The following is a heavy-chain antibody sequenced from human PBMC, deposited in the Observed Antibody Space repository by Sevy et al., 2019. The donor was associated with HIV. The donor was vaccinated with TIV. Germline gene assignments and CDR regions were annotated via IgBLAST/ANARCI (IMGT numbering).Heavy chain of an antibody. V-gene: IGHV3-49*03. CDR2: ITRNSYEAYGGTT. Sequence: GGSLRLSCTTSGFTFDDYAMSWFRQAPGKGLEWVAFITRNSYEAYGGTTDYAASVKGRFIISRDDSKSIAHLQMNSLKTEDTAVYYYTRGLATADTPEYYFDYWGQGTLVTVSS. J-gene: IGHJ4*02. D-gene: IGHD5-12*01. CDR1: GFTFDDYA. CDR3: TRGLATADTPEYYFDY.